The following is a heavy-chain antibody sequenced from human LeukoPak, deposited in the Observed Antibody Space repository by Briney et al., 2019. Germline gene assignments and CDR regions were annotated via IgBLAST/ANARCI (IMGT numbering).Heavy chain of an antibody. V-gene: IGHV4-34*01. CDR1: GGSFSGYY. CDR2: SNHSGST. CDR3: ARDGTYYDILTGYSDNWFDP. J-gene: IGHJ5*02. D-gene: IGHD3-9*01. Sequence: SETLSLTCAVYGGSFSGYYWSWIRQPPGKGLEWIGESNHSGSTIYNPSPKSRVTISVDTSKNQFSLKLSSVTAADTAVYYCARDGTYYDILTGYSDNWFDPWGQGTLVTASS.